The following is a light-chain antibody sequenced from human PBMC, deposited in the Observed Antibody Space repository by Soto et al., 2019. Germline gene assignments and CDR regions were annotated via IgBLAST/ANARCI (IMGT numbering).Light chain of an antibody. CDR3: QHYNSYSEA. CDR2: DAS. V-gene: IGKV1-33*01. Sequence: DIQMTQSPSSLSASVGDRVTITCQASQDIRKFLNWYQQKPGKAPKLLINDASNLETGVPSRFSGSGSGTDFTFTINSLQPEDIATYYCQHYNSYSEAFGQGTKVELK. J-gene: IGKJ1*01. CDR1: QDIRKF.